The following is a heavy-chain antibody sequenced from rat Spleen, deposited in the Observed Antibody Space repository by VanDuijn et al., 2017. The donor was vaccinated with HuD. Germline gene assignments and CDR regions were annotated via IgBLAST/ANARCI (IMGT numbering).Heavy chain of an antibody. CDR2: IINTGGST. CDR3: ARGTRNYSSYGGFAY. J-gene: IGHJ3*01. Sequence: EVQLVESGGGLVQPGRSLKLSCVASGFTFKNYWMTWIRQAPGKGLEWVASIINTGGSTYYPDSVKGRFTISRDNAKSTLYLQMDSLGSEDTATYYCARGTRNYSSYGGFAYWGQGTLVTVSS. V-gene: IGHV5-31*01. D-gene: IGHD1-2*01. CDR1: GFTFKNYW.